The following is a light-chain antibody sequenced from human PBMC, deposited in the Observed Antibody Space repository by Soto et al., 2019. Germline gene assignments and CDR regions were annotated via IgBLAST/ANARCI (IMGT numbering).Light chain of an antibody. CDR3: QQCNNWPPLT. J-gene: IGKJ4*01. CDR2: GAS. Sequence: EVVITQSTVTLSVSPGERATLSCRARQNIDSNLAWYQQKPGQSPRLLIYGASTRASGIPSRFSGSGYGTDLTLTISSLQSEDFAVYYCQQCNNWPPLTFGGGNKGEIK. CDR1: QNIDSN. V-gene: IGKV3-15*01.